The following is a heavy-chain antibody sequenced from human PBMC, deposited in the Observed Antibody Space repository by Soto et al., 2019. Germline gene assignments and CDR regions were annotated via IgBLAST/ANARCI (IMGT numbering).Heavy chain of an antibody. D-gene: IGHD6-6*01. J-gene: IGHJ6*02. CDR1: GFTISSHW. CDR3: ARELARADSSPSSLMEA. V-gene: IGHV3-74*01. Sequence: GGSLRLSCEASGFTISSHWMHWVLRAPGRGLVWVSRINGDGSARDYADPVKGRFTISRDNAKNTFYLQMNSLRDEDTAVYYCARELARADSSPSSLMEAWGQGNTVTVS. CDR2: INGDGSAR.